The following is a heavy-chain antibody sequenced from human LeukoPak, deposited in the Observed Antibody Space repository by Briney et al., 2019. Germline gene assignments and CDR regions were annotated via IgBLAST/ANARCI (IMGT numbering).Heavy chain of an antibody. CDR3: ARVSDISVAAYFDY. CDR1: GFTFDDYG. D-gene: IGHD6-19*01. J-gene: IGHJ4*02. Sequence: PGGSLRLSCAASGFTFDDYGLSWVRQAPGKGLEWVPTINWNGGSTGYADSVKGRFTISRDNAKNSLYLQMNSLRAEDTALYYCARVSDISVAAYFDYWGQGTLVTVSS. V-gene: IGHV3-20*04. CDR2: INWNGGST.